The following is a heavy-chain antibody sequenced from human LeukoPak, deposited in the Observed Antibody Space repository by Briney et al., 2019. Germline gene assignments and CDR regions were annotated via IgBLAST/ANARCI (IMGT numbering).Heavy chain of an antibody. CDR1: GFTFSSYS. D-gene: IGHD3-22*01. Sequence: GGSLRLSCAASGFTFSSYSMNWVRQAPGKGLEWVSYISSSSSTIYYADSVKGRFTISRDNSKNTLYLQMNSLRAEDTAVYYCVRDDDRPDNGLDYWGQGTLVTVSS. CDR2: ISSSSSTI. J-gene: IGHJ4*02. V-gene: IGHV3-48*01. CDR3: VRDDDRPDNGLDY.